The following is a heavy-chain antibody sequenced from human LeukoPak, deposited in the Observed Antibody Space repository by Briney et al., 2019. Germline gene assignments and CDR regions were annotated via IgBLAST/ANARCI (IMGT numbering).Heavy chain of an antibody. CDR3: ATVASGGHYHYMDV. V-gene: IGHV3-66*02. CDR1: GFTVNSYY. D-gene: IGHD6-19*01. CDR2: IYSGGTT. Sequence: PGGSLRLSCAASGFTVNSYYMIWVRQAPAKGLEWVSVIYSGGTTYYADSVRGRFTISRDNSKNTLYLQMGSLRAEDTAVYYCATVASGGHYHYMDVWGRGTTVTVSS. J-gene: IGHJ6*03.